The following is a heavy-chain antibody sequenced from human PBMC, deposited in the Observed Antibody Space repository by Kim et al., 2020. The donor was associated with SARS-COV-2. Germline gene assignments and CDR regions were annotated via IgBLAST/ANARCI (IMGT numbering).Heavy chain of an antibody. V-gene: IGHV3-30*04. CDR2: ISYDGSNK. J-gene: IGHJ4*02. Sequence: GGSLRLSCAASGFTFSSYAMHWVRQAPGKGLEWVAVISYDGSNKYYADSVKGRFTISRDNSKNTLYLQMNSPRAEETAVYYCECYGSGSRRGFDYWGQGT. D-gene: IGHD3-10*01. CDR3: ECYGSGSRRGFDY. CDR1: GFTFSSYA.